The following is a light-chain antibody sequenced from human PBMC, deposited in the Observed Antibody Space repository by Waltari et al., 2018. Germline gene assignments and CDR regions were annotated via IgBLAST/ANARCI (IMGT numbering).Light chain of an antibody. J-gene: IGLJ1*01. CDR1: SSDVGAYDY. CDR2: EVS. Sequence: QSALTQPASVSGSPGHSITISCTGTSSDVGAYDYVSWYQQYPGKAPKLMSFEVSNRPCGASIRFSGSKSGNTASLAISGLLPEDEADYYCSSFTTSSTQVFGTGTKVTVL. V-gene: IGLV2-14*01. CDR3: SSFTTSSTQV.